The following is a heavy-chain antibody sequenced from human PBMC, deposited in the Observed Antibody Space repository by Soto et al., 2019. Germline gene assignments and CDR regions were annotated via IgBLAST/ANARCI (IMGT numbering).Heavy chain of an antibody. CDR2: IYGSGGGI. V-gene: IGHV3-23*01. J-gene: IGHJ4*02. CDR1: GLPHSSFA. CDR3: AKDAVYNDGLWLMDH. Sequence: EVQLLESGGGLVQPGGSLRLSCTASGLPHSSFAMMWVRQAPGKGLECVSGIYGSGGGIEYAESVKGRFTISRDNSKNTVYLQRTDLRADDTAVYYCAKDAVYNDGLWLMDHWCQGTQVTVSS. D-gene: IGHD2-21*01.